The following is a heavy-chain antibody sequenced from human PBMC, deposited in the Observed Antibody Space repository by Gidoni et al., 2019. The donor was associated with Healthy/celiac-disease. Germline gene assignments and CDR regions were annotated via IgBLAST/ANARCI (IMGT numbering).Heavy chain of an antibody. Sequence: QLQLQESGPGLVKPSETLSLTCTVSGCSISSSSYYWGWIRQPPGKGLEWIGSIYYSGSTYYNPSLKSRVTISVDTSKNQFSLKLSSVTAADTAVYYCARVPVVATILSFDPWGQGTLVTVSS. J-gene: IGHJ5*02. V-gene: IGHV4-39*07. CDR3: ARVPVVATILSFDP. D-gene: IGHD5-12*01. CDR1: GCSISSSSYY. CDR2: IYYSGST.